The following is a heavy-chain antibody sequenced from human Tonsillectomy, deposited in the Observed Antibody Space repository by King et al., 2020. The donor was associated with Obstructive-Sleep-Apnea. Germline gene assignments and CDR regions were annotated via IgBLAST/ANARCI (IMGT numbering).Heavy chain of an antibody. Sequence: VQLVESGGGLVQPGRSLRISCAASGFTFDDYAMHWVRQAPGKGLEWVSGISWNSGSIGYADSVKGRFTISRDNAKNSLYLQVNSLKPEDTALYYCVKDKNSGWYVDYFDYWVQGTLVTVSS. CDR1: GFTFDDYA. D-gene: IGHD6-19*01. J-gene: IGHJ4*02. CDR3: VKDKNSGWYVDYFDY. V-gene: IGHV3-9*01. CDR2: ISWNSGSI.